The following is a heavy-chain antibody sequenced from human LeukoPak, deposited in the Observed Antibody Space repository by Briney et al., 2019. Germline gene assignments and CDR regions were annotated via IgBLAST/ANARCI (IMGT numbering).Heavy chain of an antibody. CDR1: GFTFSSYA. D-gene: IGHD3-10*01. V-gene: IGHV3-23*01. Sequence: GGSLGLSCAASGFTFSSYAVSWVRQAPGKGLEWVSAISGSGGSTYYADSVKGRFTISRDNSKNTLYLQMNSPRAEDTAVYYCAKQQIARDYYGSGSYYSDYWGQGTLVTVSS. CDR3: AKQQIARDYYGSGSYYSDY. CDR2: ISGSGGST. J-gene: IGHJ4*02.